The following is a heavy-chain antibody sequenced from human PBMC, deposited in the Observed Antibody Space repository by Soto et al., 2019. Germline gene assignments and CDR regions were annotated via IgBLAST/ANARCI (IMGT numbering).Heavy chain of an antibody. V-gene: IGHV4-4*02. CDR1: GGSISSSNW. D-gene: IGHD3-10*01. Sequence: ASETLSLTCAVSGGSISSSNWWSWVRQPPGKGLEWIGEIYHSGSTNYNPSLKSRVTISVDKSKNQFSLKLSSVTAADTAVYYCARDLPHYGSGRRTYYYYGMDVWGQGTTVTVSS. CDR3: ARDLPHYGSGRRTYYYYGMDV. CDR2: IYHSGST. J-gene: IGHJ6*02.